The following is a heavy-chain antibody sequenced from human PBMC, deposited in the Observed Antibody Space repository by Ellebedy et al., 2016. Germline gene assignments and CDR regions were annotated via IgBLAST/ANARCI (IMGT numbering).Heavy chain of an antibody. J-gene: IGHJ6*02. CDR3: ASREIVVVPAAMRNYYYYYGMDV. Sequence: ASVKVSCKASGGTFSSYAISWVRQAPGQGLEWMGGIIPIFGTANYAQKFQGRVTITADESTSTAYMELSSLRSEDTAVYYCASREIVVVPAAMRNYYYYYGMDVWGQGTTVTVSS. D-gene: IGHD2-2*01. V-gene: IGHV1-69*13. CDR2: IIPIFGTA. CDR1: GGTFSSYA.